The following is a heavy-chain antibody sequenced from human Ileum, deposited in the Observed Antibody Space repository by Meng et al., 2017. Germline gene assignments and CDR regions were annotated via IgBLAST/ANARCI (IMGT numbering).Heavy chain of an antibody. CDR1: GASLSSNIAA. J-gene: IGHJ2*01. CDR3: VRDVNLDWYFDL. D-gene: IGHD1-14*01. CDR2: TYYRSKWYN. Sequence: SQTLSLTCAISGASLSSNIAAWNWIRQSPSGGLEWLGRTYYRSKWYNDYAVSVKSRITINPDTSKNQFSLHLNSVTPEDTAVYYCVRDVNLDWYFDLWGRGTLVTVSS. V-gene: IGHV6-1*01.